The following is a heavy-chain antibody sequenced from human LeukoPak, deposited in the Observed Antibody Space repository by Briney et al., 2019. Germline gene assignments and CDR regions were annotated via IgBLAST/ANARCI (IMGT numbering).Heavy chain of an antibody. CDR2: IYSTGRP. CDR1: GDSINTYY. D-gene: IGHD2-2*01. Sequence: KPSETLSLTCAVSGDSINTYYWNWIRQPPGKGLEWISYIYSTGRPTYSPSLKSRVTISVDSSKNLFSLKLISVTAADTAVYYCARQGAFCSNSSCVRGSWLDPWGQGTLVTVSS. CDR3: ARQGAFCSNSSCVRGSWLDP. J-gene: IGHJ5*02. V-gene: IGHV4-59*08.